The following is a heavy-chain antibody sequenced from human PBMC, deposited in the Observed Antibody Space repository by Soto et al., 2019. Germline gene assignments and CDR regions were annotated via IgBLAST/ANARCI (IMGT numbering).Heavy chain of an antibody. D-gene: IGHD2-15*01. CDR2: INHSGST. CDR3: ARAGRDGDNDDAFDI. Sequence: SETLSLTCAVYGGSFSGYYWSWIRQPPGKGLEWIGEINHSGSTNYNPSLKSRVTISVDTSKNQFSLKLSSVTAADTAVYYCARAGRDGDNDDAFDIWGQGTMVTVSS. CDR1: GGSFSGYY. V-gene: IGHV4-34*01. J-gene: IGHJ3*02.